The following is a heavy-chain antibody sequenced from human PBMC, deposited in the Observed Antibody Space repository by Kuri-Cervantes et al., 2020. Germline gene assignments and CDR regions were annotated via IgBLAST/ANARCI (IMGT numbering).Heavy chain of an antibody. CDR2: TNEDGSEK. D-gene: IGHD4-17*01. V-gene: IGHV3-7*03. Sequence: GGSLRLSCEASEFTFSGYWMTWVRQAPGRGLEWVADTNEDGSEKYYVDSVKGRFTVSRDNAKKSLFLQMNSLKAEDTAVYYCARDIDFGAPPSEWFQYWGQGTLVTDSS. J-gene: IGHJ1*01. CDR1: EFTFSGYW. CDR3: ARDIDFGAPPSEWFQY.